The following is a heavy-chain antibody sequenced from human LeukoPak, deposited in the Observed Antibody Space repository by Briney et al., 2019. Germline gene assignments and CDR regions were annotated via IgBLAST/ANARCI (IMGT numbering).Heavy chain of an antibody. CDR3: AREISGILGFDY. J-gene: IGHJ4*02. V-gene: IGHV3-21*01. Sequence: GGSLRLSCAASGFTFSTYNMNWVRQAPGKGLEWVSSITSSSIYTFYADSVKGRFTISRDNAKNSLYLQMNSLRVEDTAVYYCAREISGILGFDYWGRGTLVTVSS. CDR1: GFTFSTYN. D-gene: IGHD6-13*01. CDR2: ITSSSIYT.